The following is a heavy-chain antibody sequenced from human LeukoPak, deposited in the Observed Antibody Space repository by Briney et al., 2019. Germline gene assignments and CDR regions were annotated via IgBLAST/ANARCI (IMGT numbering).Heavy chain of an antibody. CDR1: GFTFGSYA. Sequence: GGSLRLSCAASGFTFGSYAMSWVRQAPGKGLEWVSVIRGSGDRTNYADSVKGRFTISRDNPENTLYLQMNSLRAEDTAVYYCAKDRGHDYGDVSGYYWGQGTLVTVSS. CDR3: AKDRGHDYGDVSGYY. V-gene: IGHV3-23*01. D-gene: IGHD4-17*01. CDR2: IRGSGDRT. J-gene: IGHJ4*02.